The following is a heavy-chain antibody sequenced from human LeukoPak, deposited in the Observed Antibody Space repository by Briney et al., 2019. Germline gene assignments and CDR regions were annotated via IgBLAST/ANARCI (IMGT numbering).Heavy chain of an antibody. V-gene: IGHV4-30-4*01. CDR3: ASYSGYDSDY. Sequence: SETLSLTCAVYGGSFSSGDYYWSWIRQPPGKGLEWIGYIYYSGSTYYNPSLKSRVTISVDTSKNQFSLKLSSVTAADTAVYYCASYSGYDSDYWGQGTLVTVSS. D-gene: IGHD5-12*01. CDR1: GGSFSSGDYY. J-gene: IGHJ4*02. CDR2: IYYSGST.